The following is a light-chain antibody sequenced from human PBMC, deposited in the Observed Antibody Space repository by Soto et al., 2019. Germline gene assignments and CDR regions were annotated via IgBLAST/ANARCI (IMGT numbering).Light chain of an antibody. CDR2: EVS. V-gene: IGLV2-14*01. CDR1: SSDVGGYNY. CDR3: SSYTSSSTPVV. Sequence: QSVLTHPASVSGSPGQSITISCTGTSSDVGGYNYVSWYQQHPGKAPRLMIYEVSNRPSGVSNRFSGSKSGNTASLTISGLQAEDEADYYCSSYTSSSTPVVFGGGTKVTVL. J-gene: IGLJ2*01.